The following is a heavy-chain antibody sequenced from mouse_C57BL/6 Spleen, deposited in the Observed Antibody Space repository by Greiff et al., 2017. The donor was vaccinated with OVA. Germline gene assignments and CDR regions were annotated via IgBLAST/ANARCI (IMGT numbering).Heavy chain of an antibody. V-gene: IGHV1-80*01. CDR1: GYAFSSYW. CDR2: IYPGDGDT. D-gene: IGHD4-1*01. Sequence: QVQLQQSGAELVKPGASVKISCKASGYAFSSYWMNWVKQRPGKGLEWIGQIYPGDGDTNYNGKFKGKAILTADKSSSTAYMQLSSLTSEDSAVYFCARRANWAWFAYWGQGTLVTVSA. J-gene: IGHJ3*01. CDR3: ARRANWAWFAY.